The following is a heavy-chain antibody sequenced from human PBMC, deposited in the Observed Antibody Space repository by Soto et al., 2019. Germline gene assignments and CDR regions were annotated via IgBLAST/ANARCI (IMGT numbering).Heavy chain of an antibody. V-gene: IGHV3-30*18. CDR3: AKVLSIIVADSFDI. Sequence: QVQLVESGGGVVQPGRSLRLSCAASGFTFSNYDMHWVRQAPGKGLEWVAIISYDGTNKYYADSVKGRFTISRDNYKNTLSLQMNSLRAEDTAVYYCAKVLSIIVADSFDIWGQGTMVTVSS. CDR2: ISYDGTNK. CDR1: GFTFSNYD. D-gene: IGHD3-22*01. J-gene: IGHJ3*02.